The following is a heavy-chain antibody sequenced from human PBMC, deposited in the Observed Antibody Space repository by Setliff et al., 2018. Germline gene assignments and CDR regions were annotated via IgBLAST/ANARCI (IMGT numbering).Heavy chain of an antibody. J-gene: IGHJ4*02. CDR2: IRPDGSNK. V-gene: IGHV3-30*02. CDR1: GFTFSGYG. Sequence: PGGSLRLSCAASGFTFSGYGIHWVRQAPGKGLEWVAFIRPDGSNKYYADFVKGRFTISRDNSKNSLYLQMGSLRAEDMAVYYCATWDGKYSRYWGQGTLVTVSS. D-gene: IGHD3-9*01. CDR3: ATWDGKYSRY.